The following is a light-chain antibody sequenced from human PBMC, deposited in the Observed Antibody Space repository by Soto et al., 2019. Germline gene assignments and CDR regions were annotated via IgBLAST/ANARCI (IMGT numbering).Light chain of an antibody. Sequence: DIQMTQSPSTLSASVGDRVTITCRASQSIQFWLAWYQQKPGKAPKLLIQKASSLESGVPSRFSASGSGTDFALTISSLQPDDFATYYCQQYYSLSSFGRGTKVEVK. J-gene: IGKJ1*01. V-gene: IGKV1-5*03. CDR3: QQYYSLSS. CDR1: QSIQFW. CDR2: KAS.